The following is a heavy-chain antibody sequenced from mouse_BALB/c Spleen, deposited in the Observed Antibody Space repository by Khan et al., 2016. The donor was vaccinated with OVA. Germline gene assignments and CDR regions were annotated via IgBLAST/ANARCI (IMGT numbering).Heavy chain of an antibody. CDR1: GFSLTSYG. J-gene: IGHJ4*01. Sequence: QVRLQQSGPGLVAPSQSLSITCTVSGFSLTSYGVNWVRQPPGKGLEWLGVIWGDGSTNYHSALRSRLSISKDNSKNQVFLKLNSLQTDDTATYYCAKWGNSYYATDYWGQGTSVTVSS. CDR3: AKWGNSYYATDY. V-gene: IGHV2-3*01. CDR2: IWGDGST. D-gene: IGHD2-1*01.